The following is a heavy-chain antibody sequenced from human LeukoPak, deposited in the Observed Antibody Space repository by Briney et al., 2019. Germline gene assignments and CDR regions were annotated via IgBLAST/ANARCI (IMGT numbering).Heavy chain of an antibody. Sequence: GGSLRLSCAASGFTFSSYGMSWVRQAPGKGLEWVSAISGSGGSTYYADSVKGRFTISRDNSKNTLYLQMNSLRAEDTAVYYCAKASNYDSSGYYGYWGQGTLVTVSS. J-gene: IGHJ4*02. V-gene: IGHV3-23*01. CDR3: AKASNYDSSGYYGY. CDR2: ISGSGGST. D-gene: IGHD3-22*01. CDR1: GFTFSSYG.